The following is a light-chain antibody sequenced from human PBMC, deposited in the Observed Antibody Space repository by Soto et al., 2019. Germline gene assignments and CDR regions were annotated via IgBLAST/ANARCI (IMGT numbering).Light chain of an antibody. Sequence: QSALTQPRSVSGSPGQSVTISCTGTSSDVGGYNYVSWYQQHPGKAPNLMIYDVSKRPSGVPDRFSGSKSGTTASLTISGLQAEDEADYYCCSYAGSYTLVFGGGTKVTVL. V-gene: IGLV2-11*01. CDR2: DVS. CDR3: CSYAGSYTLV. J-gene: IGLJ2*01. CDR1: SSDVGGYNY.